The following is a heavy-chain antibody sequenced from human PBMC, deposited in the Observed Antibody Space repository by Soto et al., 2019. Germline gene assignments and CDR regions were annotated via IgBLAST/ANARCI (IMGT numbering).Heavy chain of an antibody. CDR3: ASFSCGGVINWFDP. CDR1: GGSISSGGYY. D-gene: IGHD3-16*01. J-gene: IGHJ5*02. CDR2: IYYSGST. Sequence: SETLSLTCTVSGGSISSGGYYWSWIRQHPGKGLEWIGYIYYSGSTYYNPSLKSRVTISVDTSKNQFSLKLSSVTAADTAVYYCASFSCGGVINWFDPWGQGTLVTVSS. V-gene: IGHV4-31*03.